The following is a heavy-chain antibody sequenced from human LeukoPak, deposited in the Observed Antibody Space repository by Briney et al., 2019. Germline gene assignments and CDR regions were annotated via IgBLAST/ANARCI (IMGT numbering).Heavy chain of an antibody. J-gene: IGHJ4*02. D-gene: IGHD6-13*01. V-gene: IGHV3-21*01. CDR2: ISSSSSYI. CDR1: GFTFSSYS. Sequence: PGGSLRLSYAVSGFTFSSYSMNWVRQAPGKGLEWVSSISSSSSYIYYADSVKGRFTISRDNAKNSLYLQMNSLRAEDTAVYYCAIDLRIAAAGLDYWGQGTLVTVSS. CDR3: AIDLRIAAAGLDY.